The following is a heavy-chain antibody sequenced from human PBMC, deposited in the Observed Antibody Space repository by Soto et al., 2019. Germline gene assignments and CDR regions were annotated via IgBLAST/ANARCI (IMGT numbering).Heavy chain of an antibody. CDR1: GCTFRYDD. V-gene: IGHV1-8*01. CDR2: MNPNSGNT. Sequence: ASVKVSCKASGCTFRYDDIIWVRQATGQGLEWMGWMNPNSGNTGYAQKFQGRVTMTRNTSISTAYMEMNSLTSEDTAVYYCARVGAWALRNLDYWGQGTRVTVSS. J-gene: IGHJ4*02. D-gene: IGHD3-16*01. CDR3: ARVGAWALRNLDY.